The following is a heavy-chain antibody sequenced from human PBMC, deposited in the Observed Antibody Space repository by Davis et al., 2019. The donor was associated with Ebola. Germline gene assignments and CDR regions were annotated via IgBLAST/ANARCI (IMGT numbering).Heavy chain of an antibody. J-gene: IGHJ4*02. V-gene: IGHV3-49*04. Sequence: GESLKISCTASGFTFGDYAMSWVRQAPGKGLEWVGFIRSKAYGGTTEYAASVKGRFTISRDDSKSIAYLQMNSLKTEDTAVYHCTREGGKWELLYYFDYWGQGTLVTVSS. D-gene: IGHD1-26*01. CDR2: IRSKAYGGTT. CDR3: TREGGKWELLYYFDY. CDR1: GFTFGDYA.